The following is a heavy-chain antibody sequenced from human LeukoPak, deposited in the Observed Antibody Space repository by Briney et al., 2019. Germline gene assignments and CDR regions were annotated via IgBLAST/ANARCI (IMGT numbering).Heavy chain of an antibody. CDR2: INHSGST. CDR1: GGSFSGYY. J-gene: IGHJ1*01. Sequence: PSETLSLTCAVYGGSFSGYYWTWIRQPPGKGLEWIGEINHSGSTNYNPSLKSRVTISVDTSKNQFSLKLSSVTTADTAVYYCARGGIRGLRHWGQGTLVTVSS. D-gene: IGHD2/OR15-2a*01. CDR3: ARGGIRGLRH. V-gene: IGHV4-34*01.